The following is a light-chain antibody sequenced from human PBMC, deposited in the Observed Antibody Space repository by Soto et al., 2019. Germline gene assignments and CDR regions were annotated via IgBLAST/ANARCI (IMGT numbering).Light chain of an antibody. V-gene: IGLV2-23*03. J-gene: IGLJ2*01. CDR1: SSDVGSYNL. CDR3: CSYAGSSTFV. CDR2: EGS. Sequence: SVLTQPASLSGSPGQSITISCTGTSSDVGSYNLVSWYQQHPGKAPKLMIYEGSKRPSGVSNRFSGSKSGNTASLTISGLQAEDEADYYCCSYAGSSTFVFGGGTKVTVL.